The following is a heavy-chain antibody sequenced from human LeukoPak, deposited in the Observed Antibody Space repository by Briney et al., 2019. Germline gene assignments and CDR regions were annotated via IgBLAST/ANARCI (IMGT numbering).Heavy chain of an antibody. CDR2: ISWNSGSI. V-gene: IGHV3-9*03. CDR1: GFSLDDYA. J-gene: IGHJ4*02. Sequence: GGSLRLSCAASGFSLDDYAMHWVRQAPGKGLEWVSGISWNSGSIGYADSVKGRFTISRDNAKNSLYLQMNSLRAEDMALYYCAKVASSSWYGGPFDYWGQGTLVTVS. CDR3: AKVASSSWYGGPFDY. D-gene: IGHD6-13*01.